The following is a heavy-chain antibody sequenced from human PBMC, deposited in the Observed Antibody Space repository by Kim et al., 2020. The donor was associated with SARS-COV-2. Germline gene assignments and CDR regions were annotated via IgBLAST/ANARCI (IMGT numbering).Heavy chain of an antibody. Sequence: KFQGRVTINADESTSTAYMELSSLRSEDTAVYYCATNTYYYGSGSYTFDYWGQGTLVTVSS. V-gene: IGHV1-69*01. D-gene: IGHD3-10*01. CDR3: ATNTYYYGSGSYTFDY. J-gene: IGHJ4*02.